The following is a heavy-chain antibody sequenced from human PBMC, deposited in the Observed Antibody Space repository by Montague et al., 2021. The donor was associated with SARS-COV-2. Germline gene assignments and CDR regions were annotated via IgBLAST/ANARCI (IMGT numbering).Heavy chain of an antibody. D-gene: IGHD2-2*01. Sequence: QSGAEVKKPGESLRISCKGSGYSFTSYWISWVRQMPGKGLEWMGRIDPSDSYINYSPSFQGHVTISADKSISTAYLQWSSLKASDTAMYYCARRGAPAGYCSSTSCPYYFDYWGQGTLVTVSS. V-gene: IGHV5-10-1*01. CDR2: IDPSDSYI. CDR1: GYSFTSYW. J-gene: IGHJ4*02. CDR3: ARRGAPAGYCSSTSCPYYFDY.